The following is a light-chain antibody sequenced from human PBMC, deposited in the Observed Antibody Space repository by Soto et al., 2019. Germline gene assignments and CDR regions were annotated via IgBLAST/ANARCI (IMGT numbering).Light chain of an antibody. J-gene: IGKJ3*01. V-gene: IGKV3-15*01. CDR3: HQYNTWPLT. CDR1: QSVTSN. Sequence: EIVLTQSPATLSVSPGGRATLSCRASQSVTSNLAWYQQKPGQAPRLLIYLASTRATDVPARFSGSGSGTEFTLTISSLQSEDFAVYYCHQYNTWPLTFGPGTKVDIK. CDR2: LAS.